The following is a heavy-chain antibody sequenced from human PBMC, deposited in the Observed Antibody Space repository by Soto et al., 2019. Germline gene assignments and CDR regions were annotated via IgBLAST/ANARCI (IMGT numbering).Heavy chain of an antibody. Sequence: QVQLVESGGGVVQPGRSLRLSCEASGFTFSSYGMHWVRQAPGKGLEWVAVMSYDGSHKYYADSVKGRFTISRDSSKSTLYLQMNSLRAEDTAVYYCAKDLSGVVTAFDYWGQGTLVTVSS. J-gene: IGHJ4*02. V-gene: IGHV3-30*18. CDR3: AKDLSGVVTAFDY. CDR2: MSYDGSHK. CDR1: GFTFSSYG. D-gene: IGHD3-3*01.